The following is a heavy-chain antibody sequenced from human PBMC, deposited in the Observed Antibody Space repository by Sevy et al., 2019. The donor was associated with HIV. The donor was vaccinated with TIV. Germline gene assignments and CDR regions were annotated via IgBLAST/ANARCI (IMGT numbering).Heavy chain of an antibody. CDR2: FDPEDGET. CDR1: GYTLTELS. D-gene: IGHD6-25*01. Sequence: ASVKVSCKVSGYTLTELSMHWVRQAPGKGLEWMGGFDPEDGETIYAQKFQGRVTMTEDTSTDTAYMELSSLRSEETAVYYYATAPPRLSYYYYGIDVWGQGTTVTVSS. J-gene: IGHJ6*02. CDR3: ATAPPRLSYYYYGIDV. V-gene: IGHV1-24*01.